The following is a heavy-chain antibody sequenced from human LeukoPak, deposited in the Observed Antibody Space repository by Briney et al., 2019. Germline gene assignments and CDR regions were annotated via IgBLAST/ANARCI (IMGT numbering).Heavy chain of an antibody. J-gene: IGHJ4*02. Sequence: ASVKVSCKASGYTFTSYYIHWVRQAPGQGLEWMGIINPSGGSTSYAQKFQGRVTMTRDTSTSTVYMELSSLRSEDTAVYYCARDHYYYGSGSYYNPLGYWGQGTLVTVSS. CDR3: ARDHYYYGSGSYYNPLGY. V-gene: IGHV1-46*01. CDR2: INPSGGST. CDR1: GYTFTSYY. D-gene: IGHD3-10*01.